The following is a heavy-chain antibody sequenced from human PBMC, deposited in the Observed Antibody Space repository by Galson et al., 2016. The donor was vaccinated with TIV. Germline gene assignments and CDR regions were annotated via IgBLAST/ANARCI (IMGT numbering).Heavy chain of an antibody. CDR2: IRYDGSFQ. CDR3: ARPGLLQSYESGDYYYGYYGYGLDF. Sequence: SLRLSCAASGFTFNIYGMHWVRQAPGKGLEWVASIRYDGSFQNYVDSVKGRFTISRDNSKNSLYLQMNSLRVEDTAVYYCARPGLLQSYESGDYYYGYYGYGLDFWGQGATVIVSS. J-gene: IGHJ6*02. CDR1: GFTFNIYG. D-gene: IGHD2-21*02. V-gene: IGHV3-33*01.